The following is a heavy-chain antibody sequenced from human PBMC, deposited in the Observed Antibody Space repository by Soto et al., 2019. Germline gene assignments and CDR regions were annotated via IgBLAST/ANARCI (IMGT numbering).Heavy chain of an antibody. D-gene: IGHD3-10*01. V-gene: IGHV1-18*01. Sequence: QVQLVQSGAEVKKSGDSVKVSCKASGYTFTSHGISWVRQAPGQGLEWMGWISAYNGDTNYAQKLQGRVTVTTDTFTSTAYMELRSLRSEDTAVYYCARMVRGSNIDYYHYMDVWGKGTTVTVSS. J-gene: IGHJ6*03. CDR1: GYTFTSHG. CDR2: ISAYNGDT. CDR3: ARMVRGSNIDYYHYMDV.